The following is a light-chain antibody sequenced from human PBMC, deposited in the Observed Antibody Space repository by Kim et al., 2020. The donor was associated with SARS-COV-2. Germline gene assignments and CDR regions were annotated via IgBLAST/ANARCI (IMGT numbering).Light chain of an antibody. V-gene: IGLV3-1*01. J-gene: IGLJ2*01. CDR1: KLGDKY. Sequence: SYELTQPPSVSVSPGQTASITCSGDKLGDKYACCYQQKPGQSPVLVIYQDSKRPSGIPERFSGSNSGNTATLTISGTQAMDEADYYCQAWDSSTAHVVFGGGTQLTVL. CDR2: QDS. CDR3: QAWDSSTAHVV.